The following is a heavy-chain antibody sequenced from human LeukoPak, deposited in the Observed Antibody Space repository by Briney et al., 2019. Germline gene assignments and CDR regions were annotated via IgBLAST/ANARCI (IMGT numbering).Heavy chain of an antibody. Sequence: SGGSLRLSCAASGFSFSSYEMIWVRQAPGKGLDWISYISSSGGNIYYADSVKGRFTISRDNAKNSLYLQMNSLRVEDTAVYYCARANTIFGVEPDYYFDYWGQGTLVSVSS. CDR2: ISSSGGNI. J-gene: IGHJ4*02. D-gene: IGHD3-3*01. V-gene: IGHV3-48*03. CDR1: GFSFSSYE. CDR3: ARANTIFGVEPDYYFDY.